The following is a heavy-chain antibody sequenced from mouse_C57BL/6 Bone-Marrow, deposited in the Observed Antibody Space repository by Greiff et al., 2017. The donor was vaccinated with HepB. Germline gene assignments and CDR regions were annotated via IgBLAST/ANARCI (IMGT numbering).Heavy chain of an antibody. CDR3: ARNWYYFDY. Sequence: EVQRVESGGGLVKPGGSLKLSCAASGFTFSSYAMSWVRQTPEKRLEWVATISDGGSYTYYPDNVKGRFTISRDNAKNNLYLQMSHLKSEDTAMYYCARNWYYFDYWGQGTTLTVSS. D-gene: IGHD4-1*01. J-gene: IGHJ2*01. V-gene: IGHV5-4*01. CDR2: ISDGGSYT. CDR1: GFTFSSYA.